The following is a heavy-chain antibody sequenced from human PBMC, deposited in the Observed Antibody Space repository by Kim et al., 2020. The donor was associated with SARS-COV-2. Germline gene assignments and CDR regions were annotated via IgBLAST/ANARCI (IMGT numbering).Heavy chain of an antibody. CDR3: AHRQGIAVAAPYFDY. CDR2: IYWDDDK. CDR1: GFSLSTSGVG. D-gene: IGHD6-19*01. V-gene: IGHV2-5*02. J-gene: IGHJ4*02. Sequence: SGPTLVNPTQTLTLTCTFSGFSLSTSGVGVGWIRQPPGKALEWLALIYWDDDKRYSPSLKRRLTITKDTAKNQLVITMTNMDPVDTATYYCAHRQGIAVAAPYFDYWGQGTLVTVSS.